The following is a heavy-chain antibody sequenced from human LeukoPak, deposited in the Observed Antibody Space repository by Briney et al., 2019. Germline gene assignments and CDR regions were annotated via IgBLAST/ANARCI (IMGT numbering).Heavy chain of an antibody. CDR1: GYSISSGYY. CDR2: IYHSGST. V-gene: IGHV4-38-2*01. CDR3: ARGGGSYYKNAFDI. D-gene: IGHD1-26*01. J-gene: IGHJ3*02. Sequence: SETLSLTCAVSGYSISSGYYWGWIRQPPGKGLEWIGSIYHSGSTYYNPSLKSRVTISVDTSKNQFSLKLSSVTAADTAVYHCARGGGSYYKNAFDIWGQGTMVTVSS.